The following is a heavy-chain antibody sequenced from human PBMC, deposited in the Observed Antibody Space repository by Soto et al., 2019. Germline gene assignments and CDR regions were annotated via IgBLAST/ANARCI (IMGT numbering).Heavy chain of an antibody. Sequence: EVQVVESGGGLVKPGGSLRLSCAASGFNFSNYGMNWVRKAPGKGLEWVSSISSSRSYISYADSVKGRFTISRDNAKNSVYLQMNSLRAEDTAVYYCARFVCTSTSCYVVWFDPWGQGTLVTLSS. D-gene: IGHD2-2*01. CDR3: ARFVCTSTSCYVVWFDP. CDR2: ISSSRSYI. J-gene: IGHJ5*02. V-gene: IGHV3-21*01. CDR1: GFNFSNYG.